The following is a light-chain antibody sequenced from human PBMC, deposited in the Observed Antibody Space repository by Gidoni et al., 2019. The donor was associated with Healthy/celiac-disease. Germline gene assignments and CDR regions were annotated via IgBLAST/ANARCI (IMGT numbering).Light chain of an antibody. CDR3: QQYYGTPIT. CDR1: QSILYSSNNKNY. V-gene: IGKV4-1*01. CDR2: WAS. J-gene: IGKJ5*01. Sequence: DIVMTQSPDSLAVSLGERATINCKSSQSILYSSNNKNYLAWYQQKPGQPPKLLMYWASTRESGVPDRFSVSGSGTDFTLTIISLQAEDVAVYYCQQYYGTPITFGQGTRLEIK.